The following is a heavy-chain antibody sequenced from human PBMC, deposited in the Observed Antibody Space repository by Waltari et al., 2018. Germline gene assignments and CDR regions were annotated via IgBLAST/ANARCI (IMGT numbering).Heavy chain of an antibody. Sequence: QVQLVQSGAEVKKPGASVKVSCKVSGYTLTELSMHWVRQAPGTGLEWMGGFDPEDGETIYEQKVQGRVTMTDDTATDTAYMELRSLRSEDTAVYYCATVHYYYDSSVYYKGGGCFDPWGQGTLVTVSS. V-gene: IGHV1-24*01. CDR1: GYTLTELS. D-gene: IGHD3-22*01. CDR3: ATVHYYYDSSVYYKGGGCFDP. J-gene: IGHJ5*02. CDR2: FDPEDGET.